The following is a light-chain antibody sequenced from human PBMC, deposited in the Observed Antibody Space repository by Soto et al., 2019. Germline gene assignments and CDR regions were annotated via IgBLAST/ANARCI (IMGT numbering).Light chain of an antibody. V-gene: IGKV1-5*03. CDR3: QQYNSFATT. J-gene: IGKJ2*01. CDR2: KAS. CDR1: QNLDSW. Sequence: DIQMMQSPSTLSASVGDRVTITCRASQNLDSWLAWYQQKPGKAPNLLIYKASSSASGVPSRFSGSGSGTEFTLTIRSLQPDDFATYYCQQYNSFATTFGQGTKLEIK.